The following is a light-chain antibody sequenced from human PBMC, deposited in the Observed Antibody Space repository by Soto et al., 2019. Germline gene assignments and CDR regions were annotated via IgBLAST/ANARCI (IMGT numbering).Light chain of an antibody. CDR2: ETS. CDR1: QDISRF. J-gene: IGKJ2*01. V-gene: IGKV1-17*03. Sequence: DVQMTQSPSAMSASVGDRVTIACRASQDISRFVAWLQHKPSRAPERLIYETSNLQPGVPARFSGSGSGTEFTLTISGLQPEDFATYYCLQHNTYPYTFGQGTKLEIK. CDR3: LQHNTYPYT.